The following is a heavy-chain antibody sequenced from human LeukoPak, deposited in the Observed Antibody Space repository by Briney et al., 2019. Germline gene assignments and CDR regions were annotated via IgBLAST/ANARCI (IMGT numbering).Heavy chain of an antibody. J-gene: IGHJ4*01. CDR1: GFTLRNYW. CDR3: ARYSSSSGGASYYLDY. V-gene: IGHV3-74*01. D-gene: IGHD6-6*01. Sequence: GGSLRLSCTASGFTLRNYWMHWVRQVPGKRLVWVSRISGDGSATNYADSVQGRLTISRDNAKNILYLQINNLRSEDTAVYYCARYSSSSGGASYYLDYWGHGTLVTVSS. CDR2: ISGDGSAT.